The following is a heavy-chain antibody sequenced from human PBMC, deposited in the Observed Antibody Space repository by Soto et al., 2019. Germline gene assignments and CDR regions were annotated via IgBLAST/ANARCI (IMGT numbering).Heavy chain of an antibody. CDR1: GFTCNNYA. Sequence: EVQLLESGGGLVQPGGSLRLSCAASGFTCNNYAMPWVRHAPGKGLEWVSDISGGGDTTSYADSVKGRFTVSRDGSKNTLYLQMSSLRAEDTALYYCAKGRGGSGSRTPRVDFWGQGTLVTFSS. J-gene: IGHJ4*02. CDR2: ISGGGDTT. CDR3: AKGRGGSGSRTPRVDF. D-gene: IGHD3-10*01. V-gene: IGHV3-23*01.